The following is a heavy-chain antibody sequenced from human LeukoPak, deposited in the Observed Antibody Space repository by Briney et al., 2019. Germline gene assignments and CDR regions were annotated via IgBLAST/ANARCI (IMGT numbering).Heavy chain of an antibody. CDR2: ISSSSSYI. V-gene: IGHV3-21*01. J-gene: IGHJ4*02. Sequence: PGGSLRLSCAASGFTFSSYSMNSVRQAPGKGLEWVSSISSSSSYIYYADSVKGRFTISRDNAKNSLYLQMSSLRAEDTAVYYCARDVCSSTSCYAFGYWGQGTLVTVSS. D-gene: IGHD2-2*01. CDR1: GFTFSSYS. CDR3: ARDVCSSTSCYAFGY.